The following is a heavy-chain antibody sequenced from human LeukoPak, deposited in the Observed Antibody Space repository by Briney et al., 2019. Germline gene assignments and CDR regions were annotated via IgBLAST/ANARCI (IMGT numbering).Heavy chain of an antibody. V-gene: IGHV4-59*10. CDR2: IYTSGST. D-gene: IGHD4-17*01. CDR1: GGSFSGYY. J-gene: IGHJ5*02. Sequence: SETLSLTCAVYGGSFSGYYWSWIRQPPGKGLEWIGRIYTSGSTTYNPSLKSRVTMSVDTSKSQFSLNLMSVTAADTAVYYCTRDTGTTGEVKFDPWGQGTLVTVSS. CDR3: TRDTGTTGEVKFDP.